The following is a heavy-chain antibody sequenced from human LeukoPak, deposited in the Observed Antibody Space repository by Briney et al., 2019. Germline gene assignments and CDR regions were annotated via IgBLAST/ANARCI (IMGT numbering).Heavy chain of an antibody. CDR2: IIPILGIA. Sequence: ASVKVSCKASGGTFSSYAISWVRQAPGQGLEWMGRIIPILGIANYAQKFQGRVTITADKSTSTAYMELSSLRSEDTAVYYCARDLRGYGSGSSSAYWGQGTLVTVSS. J-gene: IGHJ4*02. CDR3: ARDLRGYGSGSSSAY. D-gene: IGHD3-10*01. CDR1: GGTFSSYA. V-gene: IGHV1-69*04.